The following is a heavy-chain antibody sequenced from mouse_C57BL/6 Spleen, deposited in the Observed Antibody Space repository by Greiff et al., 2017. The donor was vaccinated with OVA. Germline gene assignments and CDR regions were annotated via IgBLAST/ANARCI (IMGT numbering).Heavy chain of an antibody. CDR1: GFSLTSYG. V-gene: IGHV2-6-1*01. CDR3: ARHVGLYGAMDY. CDR2: IWSDGST. D-gene: IGHD2-12*01. Sequence: VKLQQSGPGLVAPSQSLSITCTVSGFSLTSYGVHWVRQPPGKGLEWLVVIWSDGSTTYNSALKSRLSISKDNSKSQVFLKMNSLQTDDTAMYYCARHVGLYGAMDYWGQGTSVTVSS. J-gene: IGHJ4*01.